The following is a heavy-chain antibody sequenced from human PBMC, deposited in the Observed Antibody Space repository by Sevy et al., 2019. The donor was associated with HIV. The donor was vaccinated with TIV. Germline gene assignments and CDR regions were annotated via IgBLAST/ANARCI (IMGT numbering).Heavy chain of an antibody. CDR1: GYTLTELS. CDR3: ARELYCSSTSCPRGYNWFDP. V-gene: IGHV1-24*01. J-gene: IGHJ5*02. Sequence: ASVKVSCKVSGYTLTELSMHWVRQAPGKGLEWMGGFDPEDGETIYSQKFRGRVTMTEDTSTDTAYMELSSLRSEDTAVYYCARELYCSSTSCPRGYNWFDPWGQGTLVTVSS. CDR2: FDPEDGET. D-gene: IGHD2-2*01.